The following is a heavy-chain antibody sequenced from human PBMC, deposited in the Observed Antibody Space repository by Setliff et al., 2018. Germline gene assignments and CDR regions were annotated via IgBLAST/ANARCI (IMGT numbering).Heavy chain of an antibody. CDR2: IYTTGST. Sequence: SETLSLTCTVSGGSIGSYYWTWIRQPAGRGLEWIGRIYTTGSTNFNPSLNSRVTMSLDKSKNQFSLKLSSVTAADSAVYFCARVHIVPYCMDVWGKGTTVTVSS. CDR3: ARVHIVPYCMDV. CDR1: GGSIGSYY. D-gene: IGHD2-21*01. V-gene: IGHV4-4*07. J-gene: IGHJ6*03.